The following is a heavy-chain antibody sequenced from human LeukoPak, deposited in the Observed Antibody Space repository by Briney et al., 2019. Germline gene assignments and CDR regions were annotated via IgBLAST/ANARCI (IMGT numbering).Heavy chain of an antibody. J-gene: IGHJ4*02. Sequence: GGSLRLSCGASGFTFSNYGMHWVRQAPGKGLEWVAVISYDGSNKYYADSVKGRFTISRDNSKNTLYLQMNSLRPEDAAVYYCANLPLWGQGTLVTVSS. CDR1: GFTFSNYG. V-gene: IGHV3-30*18. CDR2: ISYDGSNK. CDR3: ANLPL.